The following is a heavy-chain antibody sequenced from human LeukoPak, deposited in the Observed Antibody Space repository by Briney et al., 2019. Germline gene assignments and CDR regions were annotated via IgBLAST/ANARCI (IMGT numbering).Heavy chain of an antibody. CDR3: AKDGYSSGWYDY. CDR2: ISGSGGST. J-gene: IGHJ4*02. V-gene: IGHV3-23*01. Sequence: PGESLRLSCAASGFTFSSYAMSWVRQAPGKGLEWVSTISGSGGSTYYADSVKGRFTISRDNSKNTLYLQMNSLRAEGTAVYYCAKDGYSSGWYDYWGQGTLVTVSS. D-gene: IGHD6-19*01. CDR1: GFTFSSYA.